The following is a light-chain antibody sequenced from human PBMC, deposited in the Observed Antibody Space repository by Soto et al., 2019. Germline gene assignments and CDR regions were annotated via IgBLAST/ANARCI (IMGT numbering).Light chain of an antibody. CDR3: QQSHSAPRT. Sequence: DIQMTQSPSTLSGSVGDRVTITCRASQTISSWLAWYQQKPGKAPKLLIYKASTLKSGVPSRFSGSGSGTEFTLTISSLQTDDFATYYCQQSHSAPRTFGQGTKVDIK. J-gene: IGKJ1*01. CDR1: QTISSW. CDR2: KAS. V-gene: IGKV1-5*03.